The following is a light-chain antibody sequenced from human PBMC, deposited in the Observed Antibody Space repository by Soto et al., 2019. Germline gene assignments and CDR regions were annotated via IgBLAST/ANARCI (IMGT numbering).Light chain of an antibody. Sequence: QSVLTQPPSVSGAPRQRVTISCTGSSSNIGAGYDVHWYQQLPGTAPKLLIYRNTNRPSGVPDRFSGSKSGTSASLAITGLQAEDEADYYCQSCDSSLSGSGVFGTGTKVTVL. CDR1: SSNIGAGYD. CDR3: QSCDSSLSGSGV. J-gene: IGLJ1*01. CDR2: RNT. V-gene: IGLV1-40*01.